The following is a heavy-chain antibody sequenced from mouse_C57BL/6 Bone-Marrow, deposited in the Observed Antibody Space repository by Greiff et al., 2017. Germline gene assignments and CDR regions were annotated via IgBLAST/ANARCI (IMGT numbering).Heavy chain of an antibody. CDR3: ARGNYYGSSYKYFDV. CDR1: GYTFTNYW. J-gene: IGHJ1*03. V-gene: IGHV1-63*01. Sequence: VQLQQSGAELVRPGTSVKMSCKASGYTFTNYWIGWAKQRPGHGLEWIGDIYPGGGYTNYNEKFKGKATLTADKSSSTAYMQFRSLTSEDSAIYYCARGNYYGSSYKYFDVWGTGTTVTVSS. D-gene: IGHD1-1*01. CDR2: IYPGGGYT.